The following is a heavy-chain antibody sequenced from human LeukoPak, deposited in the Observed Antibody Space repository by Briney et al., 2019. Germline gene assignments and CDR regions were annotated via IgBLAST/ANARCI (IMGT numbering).Heavy chain of an antibody. V-gene: IGHV4-59*01. CDR2: IYYGGST. CDR3: AASYDSSGYYPFQH. Sequence: SETLSLTCTVSGGSISSYYWSWIRQPPGKGLEWIGYIYYGGSTNYNPSLKSRVTISVDTSKNQFSLKLSSVTAADTAVYYCAASYDSSGYYPFQHWGQGTLVTVSS. D-gene: IGHD3-22*01. J-gene: IGHJ1*01. CDR1: GGSISSYY.